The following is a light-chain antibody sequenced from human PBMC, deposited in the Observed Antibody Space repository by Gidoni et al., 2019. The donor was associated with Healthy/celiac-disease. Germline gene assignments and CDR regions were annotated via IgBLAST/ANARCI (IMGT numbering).Light chain of an antibody. CDR1: QSVSSN. J-gene: IGKJ1*01. Sequence: EIVMTPSPATLSVSPGERATLSCRASQSVSSNLAWYQQKPGQAPRLLIYGASTRATGIPARFSGSGSGTEFTLTISSLQSEDFAVYYCQQYNNWPPEGTFGQXTKVEIK. CDR3: QQYNNWPPEGT. V-gene: IGKV3-15*01. CDR2: GAS.